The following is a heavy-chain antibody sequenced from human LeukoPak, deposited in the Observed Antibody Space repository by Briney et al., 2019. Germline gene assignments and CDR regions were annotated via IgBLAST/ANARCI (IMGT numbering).Heavy chain of an antibody. CDR2: IYHSGST. D-gene: IGHD2-15*01. V-gene: IGHV4-30-2*01. CDR3: ARGGGGGSPRPSYYYYGMDV. J-gene: IGHJ6*02. Sequence: PSQTLSLTCAVSGGSISSGGYSWSWIRQPPGKGLEWIGYIYHSGSTYYNPSLKSRVTISVDRSKNQFSLKLSSVTAPDTAVYYCARGGGGGSPRPSYYYYGMDVWGQGTTVTVSS. CDR1: GGSISSGGYS.